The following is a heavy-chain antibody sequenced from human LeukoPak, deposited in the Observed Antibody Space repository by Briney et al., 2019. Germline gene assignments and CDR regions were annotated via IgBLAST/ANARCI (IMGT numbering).Heavy chain of an antibody. CDR3: ASPSRYNWNYG. V-gene: IGHV3-7*03. Sequence: GGSLRLSCAASGFTFSSYWMSWVRQAPGKGLEWVANIKQDGSEKYYVDSVKGRFTISRDNAKNSLYLQMNSLRAEDTAVYYCASPSRYNWNYGWGQGTLVTVSS. D-gene: IGHD1-7*01. CDR1: GFTFSSYW. J-gene: IGHJ4*02. CDR2: IKQDGSEK.